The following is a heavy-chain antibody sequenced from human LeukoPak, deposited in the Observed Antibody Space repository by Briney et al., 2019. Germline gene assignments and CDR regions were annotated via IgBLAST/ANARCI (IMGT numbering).Heavy chain of an antibody. J-gene: IGHJ5*02. Sequence: SETLSLTCTVSGGSISSDYWNWIRQPAGKGVEWLGRIYYSGSTSYHPSLKSRVTMSIDTSKNQFSLKLSSVTAADTAVYYCARGGDWFDPWGQGTLVTVSS. CDR2: IYYSGST. CDR1: GGSISSDY. CDR3: ARGGDWFDP. V-gene: IGHV4-4*07. D-gene: IGHD3-16*01.